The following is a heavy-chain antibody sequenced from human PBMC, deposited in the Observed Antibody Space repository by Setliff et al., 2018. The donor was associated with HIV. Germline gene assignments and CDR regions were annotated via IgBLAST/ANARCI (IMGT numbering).Heavy chain of an antibody. CDR2: ISIGSGGAI. Sequence: GGSLRLSCAASGFTFRNYKFNWVRQAPGRGLEWVSSISIGSGGAIDYADSVQGRFTISRDNSKNSLYLQMNSLRAEDTAVYYCASGYSSSSPRRDYWGQGTLVTVSS. D-gene: IGHD6-6*01. J-gene: IGHJ4*02. V-gene: IGHV3-21*04. CDR3: ASGYSSSSPRRDY. CDR1: GFTFRNYK.